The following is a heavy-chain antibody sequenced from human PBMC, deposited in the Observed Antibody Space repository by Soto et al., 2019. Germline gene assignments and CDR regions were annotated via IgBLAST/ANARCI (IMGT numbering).Heavy chain of an antibody. CDR3: AGFSEVAATEINWFDP. CDR1: GASINSGDYY. Sequence: LALTCTVSGASINSGDYYWSWIRQPPGKGLEWIGYIYYGGSTYYNPSLKSRVTISVDTSKNQFSLKLSSVTAADTAVYYCAGFSEVAATEINWFDPWGQGTLVTVSS. D-gene: IGHD2-15*01. CDR2: IYYGGST. J-gene: IGHJ5*02. V-gene: IGHV4-30-4*01.